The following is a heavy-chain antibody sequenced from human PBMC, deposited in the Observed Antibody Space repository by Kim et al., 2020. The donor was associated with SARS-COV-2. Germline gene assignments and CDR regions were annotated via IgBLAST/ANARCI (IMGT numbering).Heavy chain of an antibody. Sequence: SETLSLTCTVSGVSFSSGGYYWSWIRQRPGQGLEWIGYIYYSGSTSYDPSLRSRLTISVDTSKNQFSLNLSSVTAADTAVYYCARVAVVRGVTNFDYWG. D-gene: IGHD3-10*01. V-gene: IGHV4-31*03. J-gene: IGHJ4*01. CDR3: ARVAVVRGVTNFDY. CDR2: IYYSGST. CDR1: GVSFSSGGYY.